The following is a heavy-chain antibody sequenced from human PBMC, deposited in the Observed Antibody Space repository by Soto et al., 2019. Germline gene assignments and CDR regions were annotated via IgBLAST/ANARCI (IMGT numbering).Heavy chain of an antibody. D-gene: IGHD1-26*01. J-gene: IGHJ6*02. CDR2: ISYDGVNK. CDR3: AKGLVGYVFGVQDYCFGMDV. Sequence: QVQVVESGGGLVQPGRSLRLSCGASGFNFSTYGMHWVRQVPGKGLEWVAVISYDGVNKYSGGSVRGRFTISRDNSKNTRYLQMNSLRAEDTAVYYCAKGLVGYVFGVQDYCFGMDVWGQGTTVTVAS. CDR1: GFNFSTYG. V-gene: IGHV3-30*18.